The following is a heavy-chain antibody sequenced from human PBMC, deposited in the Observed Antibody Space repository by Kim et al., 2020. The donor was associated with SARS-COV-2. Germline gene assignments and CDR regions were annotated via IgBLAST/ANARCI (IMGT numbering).Heavy chain of an antibody. Sequence: SQTLSLTCAISGDSVSSNSAAWNWIRQSPSRGLEWLGRTYYRSKWYNDYAVSVKSRITINPDTSKNQFSLQLNSVTPEDTAVYYCARGRERRGDIVVVPAAYETDVWGQGTTVTVSS. CDR3: ARGRERRGDIVVVPAAYETDV. D-gene: IGHD2-2*01. V-gene: IGHV6-1*01. CDR1: GDSVSSNSAA. CDR2: TYYRSKWYN. J-gene: IGHJ6*02.